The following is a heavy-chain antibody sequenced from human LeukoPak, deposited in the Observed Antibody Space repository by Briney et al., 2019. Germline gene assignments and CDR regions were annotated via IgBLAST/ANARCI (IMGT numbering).Heavy chain of an antibody. D-gene: IGHD6-13*01. CDR1: GGSISSYY. J-gene: IGHJ6*02. V-gene: IGHV4-59*01. CDR2: IYYSGST. Sequence: PSETLSLTCTVSGGSISSYYWSWIRQPPGKGLECIGYIYYSGSTNYNPSLKSRVTISVDTSKNQFSLKLSSVTAADTAVYYCARGAMGIAAAVDVWGQGTTVTVSS. CDR3: ARGAMGIAAAVDV.